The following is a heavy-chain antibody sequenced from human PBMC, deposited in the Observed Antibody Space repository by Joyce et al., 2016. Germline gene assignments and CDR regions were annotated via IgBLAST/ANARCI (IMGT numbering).Heavy chain of an antibody. J-gene: IGHJ6*02. CDR3: ARGGTSSDHYFFYTLDV. D-gene: IGHD1-14*01. V-gene: IGHV1-69*12. Sequence: QVLLVQSGAVVKRPGSSLRVSCKSSGGDFSNYTVNWVRQAPGQRLEWMGGIIPFVGAAKYAEDFQGRVTLTADQSTRTAYLELSSLTSADTAVYYCARGGTSSDHYFFYTLDVWGPGTTVIVSS. CDR2: IIPFVGAA. CDR1: GGDFSNYT.